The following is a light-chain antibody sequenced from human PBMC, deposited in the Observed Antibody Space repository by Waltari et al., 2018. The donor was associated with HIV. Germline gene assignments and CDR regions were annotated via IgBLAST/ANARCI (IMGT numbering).Light chain of an antibody. J-gene: IGLJ3*02. Sequence: QSALTQPPSTSGTPGQTVTIPCSGSSSNIGDNYVSWYQQLPGTAPKLLIYRNSQRPSGVRDRFSGSKSGTSASLAINDLRSEDEAEYHCAAWDDSLSGWVFGG. CDR1: SSNIGDNY. V-gene: IGLV1-47*01. CDR2: RNS. CDR3: AAWDDSLSGWV.